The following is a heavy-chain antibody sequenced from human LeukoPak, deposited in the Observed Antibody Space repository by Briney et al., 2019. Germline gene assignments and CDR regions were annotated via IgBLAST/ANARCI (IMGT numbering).Heavy chain of an antibody. Sequence: PGGSLRLSCAASGFTFSSYAMHWVRQAPGKGLEWVSVISYDGSNKYYADSVKGRFTISRDNSKNTLYLQMNSLRAEDTAVYYCARDVPFSGAFDIWGQGTIVTVSS. CDR1: GFTFSSYA. CDR3: ARDVPFSGAFDI. D-gene: IGHD3-10*02. J-gene: IGHJ3*02. CDR2: ISYDGSNK. V-gene: IGHV3-30-3*01.